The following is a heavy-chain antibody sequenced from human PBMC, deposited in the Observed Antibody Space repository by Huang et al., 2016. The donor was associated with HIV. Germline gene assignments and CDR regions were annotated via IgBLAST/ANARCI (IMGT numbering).Heavy chain of an antibody. J-gene: IGHJ4*02. CDR2: IRDDGSKQ. Sequence: QVQLVESGGGVVQPGGSLRVSCAASGFTFRTYGMHGVRQAPGTGLEWVACIRDDGSKQYYADALKGRFTISRDNSKNTLYLQLNSLRAEDTAVYYCAKDHGYIGTPLDYWGQGTLVTVSS. CDR3: AKDHGYIGTPLDY. D-gene: IGHD1-26*01. V-gene: IGHV3-30*02. CDR1: GFTFRTYG.